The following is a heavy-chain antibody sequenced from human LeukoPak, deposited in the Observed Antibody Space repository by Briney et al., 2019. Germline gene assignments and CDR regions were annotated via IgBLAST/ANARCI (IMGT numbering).Heavy chain of an antibody. CDR3: ARDHTVTTAGY. J-gene: IGHJ4*02. V-gene: IGHV3-21*01. CDR2: ISSSSSYI. D-gene: IGHD4-17*01. Sequence: GGSLRLSCAASGFTFSSYSMNWVRQAPGKGLEWASSISSSSSYIYYADSVKGRFTISRDNAKNSLYLQMNSLRAEDTAVYYCARDHTVTTAGYWGQGTLVTVPS. CDR1: GFTFSSYS.